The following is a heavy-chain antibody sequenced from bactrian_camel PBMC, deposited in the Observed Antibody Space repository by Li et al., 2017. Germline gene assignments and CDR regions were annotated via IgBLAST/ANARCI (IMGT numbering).Heavy chain of an antibody. CDR1: GLTDRRHS. CDR3: AASPYGYLVPLKESYFQW. CDR2: MNGYAEA. Sequence: VQPVESGGGSVEAGGSLRLSCTASGLTDRRHSMAWFRQGPGKGREGVASMNGYAEATYADSVKGRFTISKDNAKNTLYLQMNSLKPEDTAMYYCAASPYGYLVPLKESYFQWWGQGTQVTVS. D-gene: IGHD1*01. V-gene: IGHV3S26*01. J-gene: IGHJ4*01.